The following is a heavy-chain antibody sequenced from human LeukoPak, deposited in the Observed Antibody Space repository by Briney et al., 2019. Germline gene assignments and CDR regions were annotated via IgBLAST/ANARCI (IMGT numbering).Heavy chain of an antibody. D-gene: IGHD2-15*01. Sequence: SETLSLTCTVSGGSISSSSYYWGWIRQPPGKGLEWIGSIYHSGSTYYNPSLKSRVTISVDTSKNQFSLKLSSVTAADTAVYYCARPKGYCSGGSCYQSFDYWGQGTLVTVSS. CDR3: ARPKGYCSGGSCYQSFDY. J-gene: IGHJ4*02. CDR2: IYHSGST. V-gene: IGHV4-39*01. CDR1: GGSISSSSYY.